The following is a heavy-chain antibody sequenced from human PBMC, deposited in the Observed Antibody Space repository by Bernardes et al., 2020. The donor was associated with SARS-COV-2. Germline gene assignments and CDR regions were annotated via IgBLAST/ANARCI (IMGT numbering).Heavy chain of an antibody. CDR3: ARDGHLGYCSSTSCSRAFDI. J-gene: IGHJ3*02. Sequence: ASVKVSCKASGYTFTSYGISWVRQAPGQGLEWMGWISAYNGNTNYAQKLQGRVTMTTDTSTSTAYMELRSLRSDDTAVYYCARDGHLGYCSSTSCSRAFDIWGQGTMVTVSS. CDR1: GYTFTSYG. CDR2: ISAYNGNT. D-gene: IGHD2-2*03. V-gene: IGHV1-18*01.